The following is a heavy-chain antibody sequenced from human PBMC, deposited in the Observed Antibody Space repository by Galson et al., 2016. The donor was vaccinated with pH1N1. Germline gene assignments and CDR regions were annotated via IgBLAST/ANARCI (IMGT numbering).Heavy chain of an antibody. V-gene: IGHV1-69*04. D-gene: IGHD3-22*01. J-gene: IGHJ5*02. CDR2: IIPIVGLT. Sequence: SVKVSCKASGGTFTLYGITWVRQAPGQGLEWMGRIIPIVGLTKYAEKFQGRVTITADVSTSTAYMELSSLRSEDTAVYYCATDYYFDRNPIFDPWGQGTLVTVSS. CDR3: ATDYYFDRNPIFDP. CDR1: GGTFTLYG.